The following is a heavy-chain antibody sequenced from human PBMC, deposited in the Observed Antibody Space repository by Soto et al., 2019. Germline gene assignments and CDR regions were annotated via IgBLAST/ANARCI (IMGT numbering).Heavy chain of an antibody. Sequence: SETLSLTCTVSGGSISSGGYYWSWIRQHPGKGLEWIGYIYYSGSTYYNPSLKSRVTISVDTSKNQFSLKLSSVTAADTAVYYCARGSDYYDRSDLGYWGQGTLVTSPQ. CDR1: GGSISSGGYY. CDR2: IYYSGST. D-gene: IGHD3-22*01. V-gene: IGHV4-31*03. CDR3: ARGSDYYDRSDLGY. J-gene: IGHJ4*02.